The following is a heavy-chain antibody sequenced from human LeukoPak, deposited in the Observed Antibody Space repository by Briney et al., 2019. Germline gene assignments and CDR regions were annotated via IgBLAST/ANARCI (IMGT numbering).Heavy chain of an antibody. V-gene: IGHV4-39*01. D-gene: IGHD1-26*01. J-gene: IGHJ4*02. CDR3: TSGSYYYPDY. CDR1: GGSISGSSNY. CDR2: IYYSGTT. Sequence: PSETLSLTCTVSGGSISGSSNYWGWLRQPPGKGLEWIGSIYYSGTTYYSPSLKSRVTISVDPPKNQFSLNLSSVTAADTAVYSCTSGSYYYPDYWGQGTLVTVSS.